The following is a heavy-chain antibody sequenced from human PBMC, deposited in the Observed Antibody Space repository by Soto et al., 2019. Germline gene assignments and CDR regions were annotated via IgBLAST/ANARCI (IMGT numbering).Heavy chain of an antibody. CDR3: ARKPRLEWLESNWFDS. CDR1: GGTISANNW. Sequence: PSETLSLTCAVSGGTISANNWWRWVRQPPGKGLEWIGEIYHSGSTNYNPSLKSRVTISIDKSKNQFSLKLSSVTAADTAVYYCARKPRLEWLESNWFDSWGQGTLVTVSS. V-gene: IGHV4-4*02. D-gene: IGHD3-3*01. J-gene: IGHJ5*01. CDR2: IYHSGST.